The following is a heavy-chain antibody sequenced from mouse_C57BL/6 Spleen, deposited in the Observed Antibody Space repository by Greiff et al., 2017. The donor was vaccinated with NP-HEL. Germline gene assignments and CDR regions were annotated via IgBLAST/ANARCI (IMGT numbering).Heavy chain of an antibody. V-gene: IGHV1-18*01. CDR2: INPNNGGT. J-gene: IGHJ3*01. CDR3: ARWIYDGYYGFAY. CDR1: GYTFTDYN. D-gene: IGHD2-3*01. Sequence: VQLQQSGPELVKPGASVKIPCKASGYTFTDYNMDWVKQSHGKSLEWIGDINPNNGGTIYNQKFKGKATLTVDKSSSTAYMELRSLTSEDTAVYYCARWIYDGYYGFAYWGQGTLVTVSA.